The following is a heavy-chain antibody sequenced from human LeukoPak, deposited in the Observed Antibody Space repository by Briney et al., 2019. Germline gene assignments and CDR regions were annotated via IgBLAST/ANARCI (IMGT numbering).Heavy chain of an antibody. V-gene: IGHV4-59*08. D-gene: IGHD3-22*01. CDR1: GGSISSYY. CDR3: ARYYSERSGLPSFFDS. Sequence: PSETLSLTCTVSGGSISSYYWSWIRQSPGKGLEWIGYVYFTGKTDYNPSLMSRVTISLDTSKNQFSLNLKSVTAADTAVYYCARYYSERSGLPSFFDSWGQGTLVTVSS. CDR2: VYFTGKT. J-gene: IGHJ4*02.